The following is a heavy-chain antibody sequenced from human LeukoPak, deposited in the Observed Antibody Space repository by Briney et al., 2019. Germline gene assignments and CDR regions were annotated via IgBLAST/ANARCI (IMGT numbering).Heavy chain of an antibody. Sequence: SETLSLTCSVSGGSISGYYWSWIRQPPGKGLEWIGFIGYSGTTDYNPSLKSRLTISVETSKNHFSLELSSVTAADTAVYYCARGSRAVAGFFDYWGQGTLVTVSS. D-gene: IGHD6-13*01. CDR1: GGSISGYY. CDR3: ARGSRAVAGFFDY. J-gene: IGHJ4*02. V-gene: IGHV4-59*08. CDR2: IGYSGTT.